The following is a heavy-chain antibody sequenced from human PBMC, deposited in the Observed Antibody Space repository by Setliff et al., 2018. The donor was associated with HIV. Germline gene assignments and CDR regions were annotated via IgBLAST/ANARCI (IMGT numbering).Heavy chain of an antibody. CDR1: GGSIRSYY. J-gene: IGHJ1*01. CDR3: ARESPSMSLDA. D-gene: IGHD3-10*02. CDR2: IYFSGST. Sequence: SETLSLTCTVSGGSIRSYYWSWIRQPPGKGLEWIGYIYFSGSTNYNPSLKSRLTISVDTSKNQFSLKLSSVTAADTAVYYCARESPSMSLDAWGQGTLVTVSS. V-gene: IGHV4-59*01.